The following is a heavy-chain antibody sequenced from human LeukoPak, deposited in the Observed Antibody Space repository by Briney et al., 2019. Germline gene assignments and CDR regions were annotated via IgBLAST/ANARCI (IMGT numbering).Heavy chain of an antibody. CDR1: GGTFSSYA. D-gene: IGHD3-22*01. CDR3: AREPFSFRYDSSGYSNWFDP. Sequence: ASVKVSCKASGGTFSSYAISWVRQAPGQGLEWMGRIIPILGIANYAQKFQGRVTITADKSTSTAYMELSSLRSEDTAVYYCAREPFSFRYDSSGYSNWFDPWGQGALVTVSS. V-gene: IGHV1-69*04. J-gene: IGHJ5*02. CDR2: IIPILGIA.